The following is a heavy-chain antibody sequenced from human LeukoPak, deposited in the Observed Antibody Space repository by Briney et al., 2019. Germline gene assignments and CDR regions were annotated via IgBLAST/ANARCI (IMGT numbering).Heavy chain of an antibody. CDR3: ARVEGYCSGGSCYAFAFDI. CDR1: GGSISSYY. V-gene: IGHV4-59*01. Sequence: SETLSLTCTVSGGSISSYYWSWLRQPPGKGLGWIGYIYYSGSTNYNPSLKSRVTISVDTSKNQFSLKLSSATAADTAVYYCARVEGYCSGGSCYAFAFDIWGQGTMVTVSS. J-gene: IGHJ3*02. D-gene: IGHD2-15*01. CDR2: IYYSGST.